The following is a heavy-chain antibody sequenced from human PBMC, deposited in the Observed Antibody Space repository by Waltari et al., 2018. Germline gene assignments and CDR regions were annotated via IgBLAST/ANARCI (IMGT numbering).Heavy chain of an antibody. CDR2: INQDGSAN. CDR3: ARPYASGWYINFDY. J-gene: IGHJ4*02. Sequence: EVQLVESGGGLVQPGGSLRLSCAASGFTFSSYWMSWVSQAPGKGLEWVANINQDGSANYYVDSVKGRFTFSRDNAKNSLYLQMNSLRAEDTAVYYCARPYASGWYINFDYWGQGTLVTVSS. CDR1: GFTFSSYW. V-gene: IGHV3-7*01. D-gene: IGHD6-19*01.